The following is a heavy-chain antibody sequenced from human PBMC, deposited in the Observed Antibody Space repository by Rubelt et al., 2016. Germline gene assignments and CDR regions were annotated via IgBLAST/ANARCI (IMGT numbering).Heavy chain of an antibody. Sequence: QLQLQESGPGLVKPSETLSLTCTVSGGSISSSSYYWGWIRQPPGKGLEWIGSIYYSGSAYYNPPRKGRVTVSVVTSKNQFSLKLSSVTAADTAVYYCHWIPAAPVGVAFDIWGQGTMVTVSS. CDR1: GGSISSSSYY. J-gene: IGHJ3*02. CDR2: IYYSGSA. CDR3: HWIPAAPVGVAFDI. D-gene: IGHD2-2*01. V-gene: IGHV4-39*01.